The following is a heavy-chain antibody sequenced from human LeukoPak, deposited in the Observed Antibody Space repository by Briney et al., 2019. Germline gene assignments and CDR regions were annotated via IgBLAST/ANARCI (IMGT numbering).Heavy chain of an antibody. V-gene: IGHV3-7*01. J-gene: IGHJ2*01. D-gene: IGHD2-21*02. Sequence: GSLRLSCAASGFTFSSYWMSLVRQAPGKGLEWVANIKQDGSEKYYVDSVKGRFTTSRDNAKNSLYLQMNSLRAEDTAVYYCAREGVLVVVTANVWYFDLWGRGTLVTVSS. CDR1: GFTFSSYW. CDR2: IKQDGSEK. CDR3: AREGVLVVVTANVWYFDL.